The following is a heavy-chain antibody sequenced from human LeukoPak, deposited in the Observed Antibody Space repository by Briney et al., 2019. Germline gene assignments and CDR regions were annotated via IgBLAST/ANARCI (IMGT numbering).Heavy chain of an antibody. D-gene: IGHD3-10*01. V-gene: IGHV3-74*01. Sequence: PGGSLRLSCAASGFTFSSYWMHWVRQAPGKGLVWVSRINSDGTTTYADSVKGRFTISRDNAKNTLYLQMNRLRAEDTALYYCASAYYYRLPDWGQGTQVIVSS. J-gene: IGHJ4*02. CDR1: GFTFSSYW. CDR2: INSDGTT. CDR3: ASAYYYRLPD.